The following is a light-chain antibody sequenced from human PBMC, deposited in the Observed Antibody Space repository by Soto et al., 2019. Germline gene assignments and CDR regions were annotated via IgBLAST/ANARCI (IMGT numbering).Light chain of an antibody. J-gene: IGLJ1*01. CDR2: DVS. Sequence: QSVLTQPASVSGSPGQSITISCTGTSSDVGAYNYVSWYQQHPGKAPKLMIYDVSNRPSGVSDRLFGSKSGNTASLSISGLQAEDEADYYCCSYTSRSTYVFGTGPKVTVL. V-gene: IGLV2-14*01. CDR1: SSDVGAYNY. CDR3: CSYTSRSTYV.